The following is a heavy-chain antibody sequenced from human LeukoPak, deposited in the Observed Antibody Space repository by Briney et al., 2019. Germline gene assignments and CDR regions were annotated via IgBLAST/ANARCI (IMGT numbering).Heavy chain of an antibody. CDR3: ARVERAFTARSSFFDY. CDR1: GYTFSGYY. CDR2: INPNSGGT. Sequence: ASVKVSCKASGYTFSGYYMHWVRQAPGQGLEWMGWINPNSGGTDYAQKFQGRVTMTRDTSISTAYMELIRLRSADTAVFYCARVERAFTARSSFFDYWGQGTLVTVSS. D-gene: IGHD6-6*01. J-gene: IGHJ4*02. V-gene: IGHV1-2*02.